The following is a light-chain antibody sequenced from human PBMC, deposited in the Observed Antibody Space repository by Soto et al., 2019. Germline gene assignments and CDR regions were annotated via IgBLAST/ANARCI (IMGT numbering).Light chain of an antibody. CDR2: DAS. Sequence: DIQMTXSPSXXSASVGDXVTITCRASQSISSWLAWYQQKPGKAPKLLIYDASSLESGVPSRFSGSGSGTEFTLTISSLQPDDFATYYCQQYNSYSEYTFGQGTKLEIK. J-gene: IGKJ2*01. V-gene: IGKV1-5*01. CDR1: QSISSW. CDR3: QQYNSYSEYT.